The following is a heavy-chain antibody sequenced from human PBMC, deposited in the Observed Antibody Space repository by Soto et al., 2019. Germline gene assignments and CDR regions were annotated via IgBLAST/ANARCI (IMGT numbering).Heavy chain of an antibody. CDR3: XXXXXXXWSGYQGYYYYYMDV. V-gene: IGHV2-26*01. J-gene: IGHJ6*03. Sequence: QVTLTESGPVLVKPTETLTLTCTVSGFSLSNARMGVSWIRQPPGKALEWLAHIFSNDEKSYTTSLKSRLTIXXEXSXNPVVITXXXXDPXXXXXXXXXXXXXXXWSGYQGYYYYYMDVXXXGXXXTVS. D-gene: IGHD3-3*01. CDR2: IFSNDEK. CDR1: GFSLSNARMG.